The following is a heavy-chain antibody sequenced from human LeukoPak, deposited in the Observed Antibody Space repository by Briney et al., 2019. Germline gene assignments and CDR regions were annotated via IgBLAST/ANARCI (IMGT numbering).Heavy chain of an antibody. V-gene: IGHV4-59*08. CDR3: ARGGNCGGDCYAPDAFDI. CDR2: MYYSVSN. Sequence: LETLSLTCTVSGGSITSYYWSCVRQPPGKGLECIWYMYYSVSNNYRPSLQSRVTISVDTSKTQFSRKLSSVTAADTAVYYCARGGNCGGDCYAPDAFDIWGQGTRVTVSS. CDR1: GGSITSYY. D-gene: IGHD2-21*02. J-gene: IGHJ3*02.